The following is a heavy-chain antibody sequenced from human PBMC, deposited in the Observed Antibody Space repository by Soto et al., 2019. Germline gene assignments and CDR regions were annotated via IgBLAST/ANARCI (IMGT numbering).Heavy chain of an antibody. Sequence: WASVKVSCKASGYTFTSYDINWVRQASGQGLEWMGWMNPNSGKTGYTQKFQGRVTMTRNTSISTAYMELSSLRSEDTAVYYCARFASSGWFFDYWGQGTQVTVSS. CDR1: GYTFTSYD. D-gene: IGHD6-19*01. V-gene: IGHV1-8*01. J-gene: IGHJ4*02. CDR3: ARFASSGWFFDY. CDR2: MNPNSGKT.